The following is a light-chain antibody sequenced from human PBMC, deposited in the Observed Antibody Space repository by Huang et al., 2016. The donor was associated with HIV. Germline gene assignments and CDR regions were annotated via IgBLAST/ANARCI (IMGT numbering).Light chain of an antibody. CDR1: QSISRL. J-gene: IGKJ4*01. CDR3: QQYNSYPLT. CDR2: DAS. Sequence: DIQMTQSPSTLSASVGDRVTITCRASQSISRLLAWYQQKPGKAPKLLIYDASSLESGVPSSFSGSGSGTEFTLTISSLQPDNFAIYYCQQYNSYPLTFGGGTEVEIK. V-gene: IGKV1-5*01.